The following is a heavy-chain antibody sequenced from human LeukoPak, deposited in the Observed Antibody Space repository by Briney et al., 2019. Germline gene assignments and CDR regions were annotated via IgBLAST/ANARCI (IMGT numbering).Heavy chain of an antibody. CDR3: ARSSGAYYYYMDV. J-gene: IGHJ6*03. V-gene: IGHV1-2*02. D-gene: IGHD3-10*01. Sequence: ASVKVSCKASGYSFSGYYMHWVRQAPGQGLEWVGWINPNSGGTTYAQNFQGRVTMTRDASISTTYMELNRLTSDDTAVYFCARSSGAYYYYMDVWGKGTTVTVSS. CDR1: GYSFSGYY. CDR2: INPNSGGT.